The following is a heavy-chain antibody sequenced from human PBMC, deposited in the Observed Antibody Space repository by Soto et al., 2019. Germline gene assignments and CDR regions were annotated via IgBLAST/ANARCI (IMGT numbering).Heavy chain of an antibody. D-gene: IGHD4-17*01. V-gene: IGHV4-34*01. CDR1: GGSFSGYY. J-gene: IGHJ4*02. CDR2: INHSGST. CDR3: ARMTTVAGLDS. Sequence: SETLSLTCAVYGGSFSGYYWSWIRQPPGKGLEWIGEINHSGSTNYHPSLRSRVTISVDTSKTHFSLILTSVTAADTAVYYCARMTTVAGLDSWGRGTLVTVSS.